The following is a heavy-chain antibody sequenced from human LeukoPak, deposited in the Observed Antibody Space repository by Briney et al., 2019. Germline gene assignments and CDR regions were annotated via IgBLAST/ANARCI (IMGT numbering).Heavy chain of an antibody. J-gene: IGHJ4*02. CDR3: ARGYSDWLR. CDR2: ISWNSGSI. CDR1: GFTFDDYA. D-gene: IGHD4-11*01. V-gene: IGHV3-9*01. Sequence: GGSLRLSCAASGFTFDDYAMHWVRQAPGKGLEWVSGISWNSGSIGYADSVKGRFTISRDNAKNSLSLQMSGLRVEDTAVYYCARGYSDWLRWGQGTQVTVSS.